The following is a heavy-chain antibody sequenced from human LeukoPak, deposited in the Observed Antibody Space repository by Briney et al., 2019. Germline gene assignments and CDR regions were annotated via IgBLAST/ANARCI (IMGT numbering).Heavy chain of an antibody. CDR3: VRRAAVRGMDF. J-gene: IGHJ6*02. CDR1: GFIFDTHT. Sequence: GGSLRLSCTASGFIFDTHTLTWVRQAPGKGLEWVASISGSGDSTNYGDSVKGRFTISRDNFKRTVHPEMSNLRADDTAMYYCVRRAAVRGMDFWGLGTTVIVSS. D-gene: IGHD1-14*01. CDR2: ISGSGDST. V-gene: IGHV3-23*01.